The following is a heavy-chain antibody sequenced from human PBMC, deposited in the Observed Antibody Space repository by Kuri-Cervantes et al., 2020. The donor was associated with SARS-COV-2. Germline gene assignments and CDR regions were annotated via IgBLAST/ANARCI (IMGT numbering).Heavy chain of an antibody. D-gene: IGHD3-3*01. CDR3: ARQVIISHFDY. V-gene: IGHV1-8*01. J-gene: IGHJ4*02. CDR1: ETTFPNYD. CDR2: VKTNSGNT. Sequence: ASVKVSCKTPETTFPNYDINWVRQATGQGLEWMGMVKTNSGNTLYAQFFQGRVTMTRDISTSTAYMELRSLRSDDTAVYYCARQVIISHFDYWGQGTLVTVSS.